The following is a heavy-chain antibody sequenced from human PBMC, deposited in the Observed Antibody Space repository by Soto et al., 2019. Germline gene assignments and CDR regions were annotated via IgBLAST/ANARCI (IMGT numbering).Heavy chain of an antibody. J-gene: IGHJ6*03. Sequence: QVQLVQSGAEVRKPGASVTVSCRSSGDSFNDYYIHWVRQAPGQGFEWMGWVNPNGGVARYAQKFQGWVSMPRDTYIRTVYMQLSRLRSDDTAVYYCARESGGATATLDYYYFDMDVWGTGTTVTVSS. CDR3: ARESGGATATLDYYYFDMDV. V-gene: IGHV1-2*04. CDR1: GDSFNDYY. CDR2: VNPNGGVA. D-gene: IGHD5-12*01.